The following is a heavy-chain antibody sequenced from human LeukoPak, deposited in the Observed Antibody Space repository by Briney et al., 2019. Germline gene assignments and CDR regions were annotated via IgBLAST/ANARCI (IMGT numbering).Heavy chain of an antibody. D-gene: IGHD6-13*01. J-gene: IGHJ4*02. CDR3: ARDPGMAAASFDY. CDR1: GFTFSSNS. CDR2: ISTSSITI. Sequence: SGGSLRLSCAASGFTFSSNSMNWVRQAPGKGLEWVSYISTSSITIKYADAVKGRFTISRDNDKNSVYLQMNSLRADDTAVYYCARDPGMAAASFDYWGQGTLVTVSS. V-gene: IGHV3-48*01.